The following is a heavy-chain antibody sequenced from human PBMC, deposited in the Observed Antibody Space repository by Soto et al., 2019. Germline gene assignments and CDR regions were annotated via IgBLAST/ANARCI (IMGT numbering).Heavy chain of an antibody. J-gene: IGHJ4*02. CDR3: AAVRQHDFGF. CDR1: GGSISSGAYY. CDR2: IYYSGST. Sequence: QVQLPESGPGLVKPSQTLSLTCTVSGGSISSGAYYWSWIRQHPGKGLEWIGYIYYSGSTYSNPSLKSRGAISVDKSKNQFYLKLSSVTAADTAVYYCAAVRQHDFGFWCQGTLVSVSS. V-gene: IGHV4-31*03. D-gene: IGHD1-1*01.